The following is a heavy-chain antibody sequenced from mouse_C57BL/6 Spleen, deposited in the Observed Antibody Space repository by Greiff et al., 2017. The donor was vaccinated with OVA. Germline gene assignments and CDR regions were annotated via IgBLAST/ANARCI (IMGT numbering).Heavy chain of an antibody. CDR2: IWSGGST. J-gene: IGHJ2*01. D-gene: IGHD1-1*01. Sequence: QVQLKESGPGLVQPSQSLSITCTVSGFSLTSYGVHWVRQSPGKGLEWLGVIWSGGSTDYNAAFISRLSISKDNSKSQVFFKMNSLQADDTAIYYCARNPLYGSSTPGYFDYWGQGTTLTVSS. CDR1: GFSLTSYG. V-gene: IGHV2-2*01. CDR3: ARNPLYGSSTPGYFDY.